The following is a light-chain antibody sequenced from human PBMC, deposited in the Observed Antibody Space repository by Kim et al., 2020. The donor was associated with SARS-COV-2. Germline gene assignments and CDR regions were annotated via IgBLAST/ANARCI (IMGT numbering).Light chain of an antibody. V-gene: IGLV1-40*01. CDR2: GNN. J-gene: IGLJ3*02. Sequence: TIYHIGRSSTKETNYTLFCYQQPPGTAPQLPVSGNNNRPSGVPDRFSVSKSGTSASLAITGLQAEDGADYYCQSYDSSLSGSVFGRGTQLTVL. CDR1: SSTKETNYT. CDR3: QSYDSSLSGSV.